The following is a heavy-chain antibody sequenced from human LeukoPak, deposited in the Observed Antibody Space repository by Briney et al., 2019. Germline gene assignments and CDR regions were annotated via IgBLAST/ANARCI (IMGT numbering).Heavy chain of an antibody. CDR1: GGSISGYY. J-gene: IGHJ4*02. V-gene: IGHV4-59*01. Sequence: ASETLSLTCTVSGGSISGYYWSWIRQPPGKGLEWIGYIYYSGSTNYNPSLKSRVAISVDTSKNQFSLKLSSVTAADTAMYYCARFREAADYFDYWGQGTLVTVSS. CDR3: ARFREAADYFDY. D-gene: IGHD6-13*01. CDR2: IYYSGST.